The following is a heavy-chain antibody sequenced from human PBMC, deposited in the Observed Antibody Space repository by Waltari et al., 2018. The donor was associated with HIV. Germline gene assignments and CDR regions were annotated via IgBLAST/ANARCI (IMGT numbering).Heavy chain of an antibody. CDR3: ARHGWANSIDY. J-gene: IGHJ4*02. CDR1: GAAISSSSYY. CDR2: IFYSGST. V-gene: IGHV4-39*01. Sequence: QLQLQETGPGLVKPSETLSLTCSVPGAAISSSSYYWGWIRQPPGKGLEWIGSIFYSGSTYYNPSLKSRVTISVDTSKNQFSLKLRSVTAADTAVYYCARHGWANSIDYWGQGTLVTVSS. D-gene: IGHD2-2*03.